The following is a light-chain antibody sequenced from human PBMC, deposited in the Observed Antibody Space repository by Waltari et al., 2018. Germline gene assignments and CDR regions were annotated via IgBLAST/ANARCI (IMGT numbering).Light chain of an antibody. Sequence: DIQMTQSPSSLSASVGDRVNITCRASESIINYLDWYQQKPGKAPKLLIYAAVNLQSGVPSRFSGSGSGTDFTLTISSLQAEDFATYYCQQSYNTPYTFGQGTKLDIK. J-gene: IGKJ2*01. CDR1: ESIINY. CDR2: AAV. CDR3: QQSYNTPYT. V-gene: IGKV1-39*01.